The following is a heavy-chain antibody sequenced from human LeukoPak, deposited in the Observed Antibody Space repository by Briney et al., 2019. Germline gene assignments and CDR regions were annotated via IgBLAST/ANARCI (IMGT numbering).Heavy chain of an antibody. Sequence: SETLSLTCAVYGGSFSGYYWSWIRQPPGKGLEWIGEINHSGSTNYNPSLKSRVTISVDTSKNQFSLKLSSVTAADTAVYYCARGWPGSSWYYYYYMDVWGKGTTVTVSS. CDR2: INHSGST. V-gene: IGHV4-34*01. D-gene: IGHD6-13*01. CDR3: ARGWPGSSWYYYYYMDV. J-gene: IGHJ6*03. CDR1: GGSFSGYY.